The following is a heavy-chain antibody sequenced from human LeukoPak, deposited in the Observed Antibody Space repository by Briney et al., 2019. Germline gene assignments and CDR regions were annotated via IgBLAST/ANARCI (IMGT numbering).Heavy chain of an antibody. Sequence: GASVKVSCKASGGTFSSYAISWVRQAPGKGLEWMGGFDPEDGETIYAQKFQGRVTMTEDTSTDTAYMELSSLRSEDTAVYYCATGKEITMVRGVTLYYYGMDVWGQGTTVTVSS. J-gene: IGHJ6*02. CDR1: GGTFSSYA. CDR3: ATGKEITMVRGVTLYYYGMDV. V-gene: IGHV1-24*01. CDR2: FDPEDGET. D-gene: IGHD3-10*01.